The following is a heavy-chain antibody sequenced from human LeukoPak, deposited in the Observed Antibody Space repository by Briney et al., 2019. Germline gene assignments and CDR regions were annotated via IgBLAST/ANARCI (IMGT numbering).Heavy chain of an antibody. CDR2: IYYSGST. CDR3: ARVNCTNGVCVDY. D-gene: IGHD2-8*01. V-gene: IGHV4-59*01. J-gene: IGHJ4*02. Sequence: KASETLSLTCTVSGGSISSYYWSWIRQPPGKGLEWIGYIYYSGSTNYNPSLKSRVTISVDTSKNQFSLKLSSVTAADTAVYYCARVNCTNGVCVDYWGQGTLVTVSS. CDR1: GGSISSYY.